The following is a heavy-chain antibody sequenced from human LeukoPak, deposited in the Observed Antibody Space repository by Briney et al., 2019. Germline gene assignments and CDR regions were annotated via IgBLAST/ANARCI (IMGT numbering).Heavy chain of an antibody. Sequence: KPSETLSLTCTVSGGSISSSGYYWSWIRQPPGKGLEWIGTIYCSGSAYYNPSLKTQVTISVDTSKNQFSLKLSSVTAADTAVYYCARHVSAYSSGLPYYMDVWGKGTTVTVSS. V-gene: IGHV4-39*01. J-gene: IGHJ6*03. CDR1: GGSISSSGYY. D-gene: IGHD6-19*01. CDR3: ARHVSAYSSGLPYYMDV. CDR2: IYCSGSA.